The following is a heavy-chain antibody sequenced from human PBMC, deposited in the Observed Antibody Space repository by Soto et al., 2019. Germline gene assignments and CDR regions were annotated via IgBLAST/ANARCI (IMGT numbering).Heavy chain of an antibody. CDR2: IYPGDSDT. J-gene: IGHJ6*03. CDR1: GYSFTSYW. CDR3: ARQDIVVVPAAMRDYYYYYMDV. D-gene: IGHD2-2*01. Sequence: GESLKISCKGSGYSFTSYWIGWVRQMPGKGLEWMGIIYPGDSDTRYSPSFQGQVTISADKSISTAYLQWSSLKASDTAMYYCARQDIVVVPAAMRDYYYYYMDVWGKGTTVTVSS. V-gene: IGHV5-51*01.